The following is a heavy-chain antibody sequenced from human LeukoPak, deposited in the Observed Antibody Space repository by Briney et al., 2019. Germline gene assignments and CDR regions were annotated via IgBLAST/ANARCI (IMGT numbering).Heavy chain of an antibody. D-gene: IGHD3-10*01. CDR1: GYTFTSYG. CDR2: ISAYNGNT. CDR3: ARVRIRGVNQALEY. V-gene: IGHV1-18*01. Sequence: ASVKVSCKASGYTFTSYGISWVRQAPGQGLEWMGWISAYNGNTNYAQKLQGRVTMTTDTSTSTAYMELRSLRSDDTAVYYCARVRIRGVNQALEYWGQGTLVTVSS. J-gene: IGHJ4*02.